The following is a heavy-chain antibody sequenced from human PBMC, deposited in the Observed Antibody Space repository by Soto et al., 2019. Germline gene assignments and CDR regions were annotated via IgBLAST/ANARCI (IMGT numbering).Heavy chain of an antibody. Sequence: GGSLRLSCAASGFTFSSYGMHWVRQAPGKGLEWVAVIYDGSNKYYADSVKGRFTISRDNSKNTLYLQMNSLRAEDKAVYYCARDSGYGDPFDYWGQGTLVTVSS. CDR3: ARDSGYGDPFDY. D-gene: IGHD4-17*01. V-gene: IGHV3-30*03. J-gene: IGHJ4*02. CDR1: GFTFSSYG. CDR2: IYDGSNK.